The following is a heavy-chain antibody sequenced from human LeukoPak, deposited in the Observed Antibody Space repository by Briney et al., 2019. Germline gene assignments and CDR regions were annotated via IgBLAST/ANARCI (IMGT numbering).Heavy chain of an antibody. D-gene: IGHD5-12*01. J-gene: IGHJ6*03. CDR1: GFTFSSYW. CDR3: AKGTSSGYDPYYYYYMDV. CDR2: ISYDGSNK. V-gene: IGHV3-30*18. Sequence: GGSLRLSCAASGFTFSSYWMHWVRQAPGKGLEWVAVISYDGSNKYYADSVKGRFTISRDNSKNTLYLQMNSLRAEDTAVYYCAKGTSSGYDPYYYYYMDVWGKGTTVTVSS.